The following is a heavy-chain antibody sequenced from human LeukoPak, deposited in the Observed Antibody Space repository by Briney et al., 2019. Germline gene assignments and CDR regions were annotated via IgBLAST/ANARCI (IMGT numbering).Heavy chain of an antibody. CDR1: GGSITTYY. V-gene: IGHV4-59*01. J-gene: IGHJ4*02. Sequence: SETLSLTCSVSGGSITTYYWNWIRQPSGKGLEWLGYIYYSGSTHYNPSLKGRVAVSQDTSRNRVSLKLTSVTAADTAVYYCARGPLYEYGSGTFVSWGQGTLVTVSS. CDR2: IYYSGST. D-gene: IGHD3-10*01. CDR3: ARGPLYEYGSGTFVS.